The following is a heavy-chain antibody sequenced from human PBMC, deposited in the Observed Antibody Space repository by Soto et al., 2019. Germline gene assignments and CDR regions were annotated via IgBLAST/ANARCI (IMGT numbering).Heavy chain of an antibody. V-gene: IGHV3-11*01. CDR2: ISSSGSTI. J-gene: IGHJ4*02. Sequence: KPGGSLRLSCAASGFTFSDYYMSWIRQAPGKGLEWVSYISSSGSTIYYADSVKGRFTISRYNAKNTLYLQMNSLRAEDTAVYYCAKARYYDSTGYLYYFDYWGQGTLVTVSS. D-gene: IGHD3-22*01. CDR3: AKARYYDSTGYLYYFDY. CDR1: GFTFSDYY.